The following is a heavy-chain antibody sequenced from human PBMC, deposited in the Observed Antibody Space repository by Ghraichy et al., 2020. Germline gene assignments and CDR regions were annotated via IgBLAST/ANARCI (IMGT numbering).Heavy chain of an antibody. D-gene: IGHD6-13*01. Sequence: GGSPRLSCAASGFTFSSYAMSWVRQAPGKGLEWVSAISGSGGSTYYADSVKGRFTISRDNSKNTLYLQMNSLRAEDTAVYYCANIPLRGHRVYSRPIITSVWGQGTLVTVSS. CDR1: GFTFSSYA. J-gene: IGHJ4*02. V-gene: IGHV3-23*01. CDR2: ISGSGGST. CDR3: ANIPLRGHRVYSRPIITSV.